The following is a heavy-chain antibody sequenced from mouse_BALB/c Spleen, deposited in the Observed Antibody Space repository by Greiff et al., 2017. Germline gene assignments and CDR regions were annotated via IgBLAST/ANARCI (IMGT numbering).Heavy chain of an antibody. CDR1: GFTFSSFG. CDR2: ISSGSSTI. Sequence: EVMLVESGGGLVQPGGSRKLSCAASGFTFSSFGMHWVRQAPEKGLEWVAYISSGSSTIYYADTVKGRFTISRDNPKNTLFLQMTSLRSEDTAMYYCARDDDYDEAYAMDYWGQGTSVTVSS. D-gene: IGHD2-4*01. J-gene: IGHJ4*01. V-gene: IGHV5-17*02. CDR3: ARDDDYDEAYAMDY.